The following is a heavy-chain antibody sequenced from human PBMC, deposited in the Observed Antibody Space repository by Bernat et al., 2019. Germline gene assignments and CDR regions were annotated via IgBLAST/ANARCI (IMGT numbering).Heavy chain of an antibody. CDR3: ARQISGVYYDSSGYYMDI. CDR1: GGSISSSSYY. CDR2: IYYSGST. J-gene: IGHJ3*02. Sequence: QVQLQQWGAGLLKPSETLSLTCAVYGGSISSSSYYWGWIRQPPGKGLEWIGSIYYSGSTYYNPSLKSRVTISVDTSKNQFSLKLSSVTAADTAVYYCARQISGVYYDSSGYYMDIWGQGTMVTVSS. D-gene: IGHD3-22*01. V-gene: IGHV4-39*01.